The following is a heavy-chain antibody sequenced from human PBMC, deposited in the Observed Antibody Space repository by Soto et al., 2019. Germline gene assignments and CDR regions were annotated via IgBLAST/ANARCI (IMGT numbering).Heavy chain of an antibody. Sequence: RRSLRHSCTASGFTPRAYGKLLGRQDPEKSLEWVSAIGSAVGTYYAGSVKGRFTISRDNAKNTLFLQMNSLRAGDTAVHYCARSYCYRCGDPGIGLEYWARGSL. D-gene: IGHD3-16*02. J-gene: IGHJ4*02. CDR2: IGSAVGT. CDR3: ARSYCYRCGDPGIGLEY. CDR1: GFTPRAYG. V-gene: IGHV3-13*01.